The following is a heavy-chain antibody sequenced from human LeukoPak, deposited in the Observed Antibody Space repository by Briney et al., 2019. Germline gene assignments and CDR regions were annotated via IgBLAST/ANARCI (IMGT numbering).Heavy chain of an antibody. V-gene: IGHV3-30*18. CDR2: ISYDGTNE. CDR1: GFNFRSYG. D-gene: IGHD4-17*01. CDR3: AKVGTTVTTHWYFDL. Sequence: GTSLRLSCAASGFNFRSYGMHWVRQAPGKGLEWVAVISYDGTNEDFADSVQGRFSIFRDNSKNTLSLQMNSLKTEDTAVYYCAKVGTTVTTHWYFDLWGRGTRVTVSA. J-gene: IGHJ2*01.